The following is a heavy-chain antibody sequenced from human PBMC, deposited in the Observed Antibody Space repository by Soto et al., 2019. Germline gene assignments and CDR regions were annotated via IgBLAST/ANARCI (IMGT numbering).Heavy chain of an antibody. CDR2: IYYTGRT. J-gene: IGHJ4*02. CDR1: GGSISSDDYY. Sequence: LSLTCSVSGGSISSDDYYWTWIRQPPGEGLEWIGYIYYTGRTSSTPSLESRVTISIDTSKNQFSLKLSSVSAADTAVYYCAREGSSSPEYFDFWGQGTLVTVSS. CDR3: AREGSSSPEYFDF. D-gene: IGHD2-15*01. V-gene: IGHV4-30-4*01.